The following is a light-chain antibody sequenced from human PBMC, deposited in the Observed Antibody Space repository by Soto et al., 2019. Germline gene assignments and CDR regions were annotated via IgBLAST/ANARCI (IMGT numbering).Light chain of an antibody. Sequence: DIQMTQSPPSLSASVGDRVTITCRASLSMSTYLNWYQQKPGKAPKLLIYAASTLQSGVPSRFSGSGSGKDFTLTIINLQPDDFATYYCQQSYSTPLTFGGGTRVEIK. CDR3: QQSYSTPLT. J-gene: IGKJ4*01. CDR1: LSMSTY. V-gene: IGKV1-39*01. CDR2: AAS.